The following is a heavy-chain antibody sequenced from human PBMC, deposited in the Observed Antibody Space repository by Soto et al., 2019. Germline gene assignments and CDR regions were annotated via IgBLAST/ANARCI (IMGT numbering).Heavy chain of an antibody. Sequence: GASVKVSCKASGYTFTGYYMHWVRQAPGQGLEWMGWINPNSGGTNYAQKFQGWVTMTRDTSISTAYMELSRLRSDDTAVYYCARGSGSYSEYFDYWGQGTLVTVSS. J-gene: IGHJ4*02. V-gene: IGHV1-2*04. CDR1: GYTFTGYY. CDR2: INPNSGGT. D-gene: IGHD1-26*01. CDR3: ARGSGSYSEYFDY.